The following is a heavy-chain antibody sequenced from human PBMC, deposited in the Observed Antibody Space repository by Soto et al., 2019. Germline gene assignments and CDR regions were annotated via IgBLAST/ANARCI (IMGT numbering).Heavy chain of an antibody. CDR1: GFTFSSYA. CDR3: FKCRGGSYYYFDY. CDR2: ISGSGGST. D-gene: IGHD1-26*01. J-gene: IGHJ4*02. V-gene: IGHV3-23*01. Sequence: GRSPRLCCAAYGFTFSSYAMSWVRQAPGKGLEWVSAISGSGGSTYYADSVKGRFTISRDNSKNTLYLQMNSLRAEDTAVYYVFKCRGGSYYYFDYCGQGSLVIVS.